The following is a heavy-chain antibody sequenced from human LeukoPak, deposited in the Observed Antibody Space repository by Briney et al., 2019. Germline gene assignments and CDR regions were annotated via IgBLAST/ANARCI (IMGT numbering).Heavy chain of an antibody. J-gene: IGHJ4*02. D-gene: IGHD2-2*01. Sequence: PSETLSLTCTVSGGSISGYYWSWIRQPAGKGLEWIGRIYPSGGTNYNSSLRSRVTMSVDTSTSQFFLKLSSVTAADTAVYYCARESYCSSTSCFSLDYWGQGALVTVSS. CDR3: ARESYCSSTSCFSLDY. CDR1: GGSISGYY. V-gene: IGHV4-4*07. CDR2: IYPSGGT.